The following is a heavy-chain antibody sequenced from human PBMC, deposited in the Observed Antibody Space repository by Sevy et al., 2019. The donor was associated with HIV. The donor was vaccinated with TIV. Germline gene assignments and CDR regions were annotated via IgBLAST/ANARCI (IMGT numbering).Heavy chain of an antibody. CDR3: ARTFSFSWYDY. J-gene: IGHJ4*02. CDR2: LSSSCNNI. D-gene: IGHD6-13*01. CDR1: EFPFNFHN. V-gene: IGHV3-21*01. Sequence: GSLRLSCVASEFPFNFHNIRLVRQASGEGLEWVSSLSSSCNNITYADSVEGRFTISRDNAKNSLYLQMNSLRAEDTAVYYCARTFSFSWYDYWGQGTLVTVSS.